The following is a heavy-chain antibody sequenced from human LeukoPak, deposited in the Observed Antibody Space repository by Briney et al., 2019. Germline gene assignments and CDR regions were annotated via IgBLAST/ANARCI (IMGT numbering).Heavy chain of an antibody. J-gene: IGHJ6*03. CDR3: ARGHTTYYYDSSGYYFWGNYYYYYMDV. V-gene: IGHV1-18*01. CDR2: ISAYNGNT. CDR1: GYTFTSYA. Sequence: ASVKVSCKASGYTFTSYAISWVRQAPGQGLEWMGWISAYNGNTIYAQKFQGRVTMTRNTSISTAYMELSSLRSEDTAVYYCARGHTTYYYDSSGYYFWGNYYYYYMDVWGKGTTVTISS. D-gene: IGHD3-22*01.